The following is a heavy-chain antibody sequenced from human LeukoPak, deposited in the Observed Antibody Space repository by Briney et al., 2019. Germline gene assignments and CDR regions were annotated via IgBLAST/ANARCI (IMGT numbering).Heavy chain of an antibody. Sequence: GGSLRLSCAASGFTVNSNYMSWVRQAPGKGLEWVSGISWNSGSIGYADSVKGRFTISRDNAKNSLYPQMNSLRAEDTALYYCAKDRSGSYYWSTVDYWGQGTLVTVSS. V-gene: IGHV3-9*01. CDR1: GFTVNSNY. J-gene: IGHJ4*02. CDR2: ISWNSGSI. CDR3: AKDRSGSYYWSTVDY. D-gene: IGHD1-26*01.